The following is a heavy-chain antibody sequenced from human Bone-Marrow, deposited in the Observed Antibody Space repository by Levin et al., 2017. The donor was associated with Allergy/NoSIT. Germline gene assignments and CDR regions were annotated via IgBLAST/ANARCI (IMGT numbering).Heavy chain of an antibody. Sequence: ASVKVSCKASGYTFTSYDINWVRQATGQGLEWMGWMNPNSGNTGYAQKFQGRVTMTRNTSISTAYMELSSLRSEDTAVYYCARVARRFLDPPRYWGQGTLVTVSS. CDR3: ARVARRFLDPPRY. J-gene: IGHJ4*02. D-gene: IGHD3-3*01. V-gene: IGHV1-8*01. CDR2: MNPNSGNT. CDR1: GYTFTSYD.